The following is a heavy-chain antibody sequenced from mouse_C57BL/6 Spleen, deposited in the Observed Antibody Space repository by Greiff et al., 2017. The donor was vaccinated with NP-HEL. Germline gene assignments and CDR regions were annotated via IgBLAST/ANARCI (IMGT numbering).Heavy chain of an antibody. J-gene: IGHJ2*01. CDR2: IDPSDSYT. Sequence: VQLQQPGAELVMPGASVKLSCKASGYTFTSYWMHWVKQRPGQGLEWIGEIDPSDSYTNYNQKFKGKSTLTVDKSSSTAYMQLSSLTSEDSAVYYCARSDYYYGSSYFDYWGQGTTLTVSS. D-gene: IGHD1-1*01. V-gene: IGHV1-69*01. CDR3: ARSDYYYGSSYFDY. CDR1: GYTFTSYW.